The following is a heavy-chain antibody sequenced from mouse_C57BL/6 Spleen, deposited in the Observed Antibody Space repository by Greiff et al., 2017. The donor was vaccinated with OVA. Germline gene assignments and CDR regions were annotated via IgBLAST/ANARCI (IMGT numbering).Heavy chain of an antibody. Sequence: VHVKQSGPELVKPGASVEISCKASGYSFTDYNMNWVKQSNGKSLEWIGVSNPNYGTTSYNQKFKGKATLTVDQSSSTAYMQLNSLTSEDSAVYYCARGEERGYFDVWGTGTTVTVSS. CDR2: SNPNYGTT. CDR1: GYSFTDYN. V-gene: IGHV1-39*01. CDR3: ARGEERGYFDV. J-gene: IGHJ1*03.